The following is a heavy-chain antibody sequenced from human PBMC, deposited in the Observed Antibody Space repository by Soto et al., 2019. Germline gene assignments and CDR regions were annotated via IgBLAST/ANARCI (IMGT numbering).Heavy chain of an antibody. CDR1: GYTFTNDA. CDR2: INAGNGNT. V-gene: IGHV1-3*01. Sequence: QVQLVQSGAEVKKPGASVKVSCKASGYTFTNDAIHWVRQAPGQRPEWMGWINAGNGNTKFSQRFQGRVTITRDTSANIAYMELSSLTSEDTAVYYCARAGFCSTTSCSDAFDIWGQGTMVTVSS. J-gene: IGHJ3*02. D-gene: IGHD2-2*01. CDR3: ARAGFCSTTSCSDAFDI.